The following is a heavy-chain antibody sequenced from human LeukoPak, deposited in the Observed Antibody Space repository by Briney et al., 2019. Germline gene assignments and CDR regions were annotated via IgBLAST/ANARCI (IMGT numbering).Heavy chain of an antibody. D-gene: IGHD6-13*01. CDR1: GGSFSGYY. J-gene: IGHJ6*03. CDR2: INHSGST. Sequence: PSETLSLTCAVYGGSFSGYYWSWIRQPPGKGLEWIGEINHSGSTNYNPSLKSRVTISVDTSKNQFSLKLSSVTAADTAVYYCARGIAAHYYYYYYMDVWGKGTTVTISS. CDR3: ARGIAAHYYYYYYMDV. V-gene: IGHV4-34*01.